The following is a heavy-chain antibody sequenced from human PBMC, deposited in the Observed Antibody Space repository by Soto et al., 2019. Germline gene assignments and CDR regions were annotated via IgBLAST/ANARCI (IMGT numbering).Heavy chain of an antibody. Sequence: NPSETLSLTCTVTGDSISSRIYYWGWIRQPPGKGLEWIGSIYYIGSTYNNPSLRSRVSMSIDTSKDQFSLKLKSVTAADTALYFCERQRTSVVTQAYFD. V-gene: IGHV4-39*01. D-gene: IGHD2-21*02. J-gene: IGHJ4*01. CDR1: GDSISSRIYY. CDR2: IYYIGST. CDR3: ERQRTSVVTQAYFD.